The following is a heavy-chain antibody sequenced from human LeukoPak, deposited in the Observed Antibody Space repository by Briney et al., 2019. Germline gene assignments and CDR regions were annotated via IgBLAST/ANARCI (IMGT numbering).Heavy chain of an antibody. CDR3: AKDSSSSLGLDAFDI. V-gene: IGHV3-23*01. J-gene: IGHJ3*02. D-gene: IGHD6-6*01. Sequence: PGGSLRLSGAAFGFIFRNHGMHWVRQAPGKGLEWVSAISGSGGSTYYADSVKGRFTISRDNSKNTLYLQMNSLRAEDTAVYYCAKDSSSSLGLDAFDIWGQGTMVTVSS. CDR1: GFIFRNHG. CDR2: ISGSGGST.